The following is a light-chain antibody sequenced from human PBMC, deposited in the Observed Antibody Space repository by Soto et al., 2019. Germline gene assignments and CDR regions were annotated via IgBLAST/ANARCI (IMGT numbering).Light chain of an antibody. V-gene: IGKV3-11*01. Sequence: EIVLTQSPATLSLSPGERATLSCRASQSVSSYLAWYQQKPGQAPRLLIYDASNRATGIPARFSGSGSGTDFTLTISSLEPEDFAVYYCQQLSNCLIGGGTKVEIK. CDR1: QSVSSY. CDR2: DAS. J-gene: IGKJ4*01. CDR3: QQLSNCL.